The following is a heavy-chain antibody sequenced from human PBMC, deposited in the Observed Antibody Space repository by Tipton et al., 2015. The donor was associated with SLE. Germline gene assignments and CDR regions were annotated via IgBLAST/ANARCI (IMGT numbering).Heavy chain of an antibody. CDR3: ARGGASSKWLDP. V-gene: IGHV4-59*01. D-gene: IGHD6-6*01. Sequence: QLVQSGGGLVKPGGSLRLSCAASGFTFSSYSMNWVRQAPGKGLEWIGYIYYSGSTNYNPSLKSRVTISVDTSKNQFSLKLTSVTAADTAVYYCARGGASSKWLDPWGQGILVTVSS. J-gene: IGHJ5*02. CDR1: GFTFSSYS. CDR2: IYYSGST.